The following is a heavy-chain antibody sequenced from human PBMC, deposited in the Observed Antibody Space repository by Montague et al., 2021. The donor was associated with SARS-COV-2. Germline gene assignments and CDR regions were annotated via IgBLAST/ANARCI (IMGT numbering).Heavy chain of an antibody. Sequence: SETLSLTCTVSGVAELRRRSAEHTPELQSPMEFVCGLTHEKNIKYNPSLQNRVTMSVDKSKNQFSLKLTSATAADTATYYCARGQVTAFAILIVFPAAGALDSWGRGKTVT. D-gene: IGHD2-21*01. J-gene: IGHJ3*01. CDR2: LTHEKNI. V-gene: IGHV4-34*01. CDR3: ARGQVTAFAILIVFPAAGALDS. CDR1: GVAELRRRS.